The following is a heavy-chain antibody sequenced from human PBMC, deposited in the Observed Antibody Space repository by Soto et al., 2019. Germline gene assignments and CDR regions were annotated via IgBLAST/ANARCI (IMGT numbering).Heavy chain of an antibody. J-gene: IGHJ6*02. CDR2: IDWEDDK. CDR3: ARTSALPLGYPHGMDV. V-gene: IGHV2-70*13. Sequence: SGPTLVNPTQTLPLTCTFSGFSLHSHGMCVNWIRQPPGKALEWLALIDWEDDKYYRTSLKTRLTISRDTSKNQVVLTMTNMDPVDTATYYCARTSALPLGYPHGMDVWGQGTTVTVSS. CDR1: GFSLHSHGMC. D-gene: IGHD7-27*01.